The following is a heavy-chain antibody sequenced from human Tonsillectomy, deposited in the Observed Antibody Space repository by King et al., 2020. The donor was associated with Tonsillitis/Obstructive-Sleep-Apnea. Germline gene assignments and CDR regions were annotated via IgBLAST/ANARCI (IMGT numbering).Heavy chain of an antibody. CDR3: ARSDPGIAAAGTVDV. J-gene: IGHJ6*04. CDR2: ISYDGTNK. V-gene: IGHV3-30*04. D-gene: IGHD6-13*01. CDR1: GFTFSNYA. Sequence: VQLVESGGGVVQPGRSLRLSCAASGFTFSNYAIHWVRQAPGEGLGWVAVISYDGTNKYYADSVKGRFTISRDNSKNTLYLQMNSLRVEDTAVYYCARSDPGIAAAGTVDVWGKGTTVTVSS.